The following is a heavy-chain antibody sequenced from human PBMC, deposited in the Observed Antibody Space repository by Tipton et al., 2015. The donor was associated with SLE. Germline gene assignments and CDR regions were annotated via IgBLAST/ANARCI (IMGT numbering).Heavy chain of an antibody. CDR2: IFYSGTT. D-gene: IGHD2-2*02. CDR1: GGSISSSDYY. J-gene: IGHJ5*02. Sequence: TLSLTCTVSGGSISSSDYYWSWIRQPPGKGLEWIGFIFYSGTTDYNPSLKTRVTMSLDTSKNQFSLKLSSVTAADTAVYYCARDRCTSTCYTGDNWFDPWGQGKLVTVSS. CDR3: ARDRCTSTCYTGDNWFDP. V-gene: IGHV4-61*08.